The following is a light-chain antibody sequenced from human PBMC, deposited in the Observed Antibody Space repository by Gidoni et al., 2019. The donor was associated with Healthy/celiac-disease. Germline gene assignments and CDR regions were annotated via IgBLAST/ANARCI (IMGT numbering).Light chain of an antibody. CDR2: AAS. J-gene: IGKJ1*01. Sequence: AIRMTQSPSSLSAPTGDRVTITCRASQGISSYLACYQQKPGKAPKLLIYAASTLQSGVPARFSGSGSGTEFTLTISCLQSEEFATYYCQQYYSYWTFGQGTKVEIK. CDR3: QQYYSYWT. CDR1: QGISSY. V-gene: IGKV1-8*01.